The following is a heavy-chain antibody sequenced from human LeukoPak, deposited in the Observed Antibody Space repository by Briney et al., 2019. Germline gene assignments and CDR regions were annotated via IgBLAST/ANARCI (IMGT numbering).Heavy chain of an antibody. CDR2: IIPIFGTA. CDR3: AREYIVVVPAAKETYYYYYMDV. J-gene: IGHJ6*03. V-gene: IGHV1-69*13. D-gene: IGHD2-2*01. CDR1: GGTFSSYA. Sequence: GASVKVSCKASGGTFSSYAISWVRQAPGQGLEWMGGIIPIFGTANYAQKFQGRVTITADESTSTAYMELSSLRSEDTAVYYCAREYIVVVPAAKETYYYYYMDVWGKGTTVTVSS.